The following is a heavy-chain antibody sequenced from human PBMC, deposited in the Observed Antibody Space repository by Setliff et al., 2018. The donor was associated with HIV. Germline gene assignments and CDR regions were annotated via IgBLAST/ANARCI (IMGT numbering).Heavy chain of an antibody. J-gene: IGHJ6*03. CDR3: ARVPPGPYYYYMDV. V-gene: IGHV4-34*01. CDR1: GGSFSGYY. Sequence: KASETLSLTCAVYGGSFSGYYWSWIRQPPGKGLEWIGEINHSGSTNYNPSLKSRVTISVDTSKNQFSLKLSSVTAADTAVYYCARVPPGPYYYYMDVWGKGTTVTVSS. CDR2: INHSGST.